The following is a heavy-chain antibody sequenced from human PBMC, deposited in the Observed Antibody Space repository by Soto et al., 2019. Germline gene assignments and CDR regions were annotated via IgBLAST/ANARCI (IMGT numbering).Heavy chain of an antibody. J-gene: IGHJ4*02. CDR1: GFTFGDYA. Sequence: QSAGSLRLACPVSGFTFGDYAMSWVRQAPGKGLEWVGFIRSKAYGGTTEYAASVKGRLTIARDDSKSIAYLQMNSLKTEDTAVYYSTRYSYGPYYFDYWGQGTMVTVSS. CDR3: TRYSYGPYYFDY. D-gene: IGHD5-18*01. CDR2: IRSKAYGGTT. V-gene: IGHV3-49*04.